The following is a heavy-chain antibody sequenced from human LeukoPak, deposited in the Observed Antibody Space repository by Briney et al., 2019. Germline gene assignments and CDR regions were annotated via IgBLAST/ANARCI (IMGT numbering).Heavy chain of an antibody. Sequence: SETLSLTCAVYGGSFSGYYWSWIRQRPGKGLEWIGEVNHSGSTNYNPSLKSRVTISVDTSKNQFSLKLSSVTAADTAVYYCARGPSHIVVVPAAASTNWFDPWGQGTLVTVSS. CDR1: GGSFSGYY. CDR3: ARGPSHIVVVPAAASTNWFDP. J-gene: IGHJ5*02. D-gene: IGHD2-2*01. V-gene: IGHV4-34*01. CDR2: VNHSGST.